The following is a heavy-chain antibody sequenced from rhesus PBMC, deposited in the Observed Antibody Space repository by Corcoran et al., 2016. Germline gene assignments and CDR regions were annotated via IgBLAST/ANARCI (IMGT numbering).Heavy chain of an antibody. CDR1: GGPISAHW. CDR2: STSSGCHT. Sequence: LQEAGPGMIKPSEHLSLSFAVSGGPISAHWSSWIRQLPGKGLNGIGRSTSSGCHTNANPSFKGRSTSSTDTVKKQWSLYLTSVTSAATGVYDCSGRHSSTQTFDYWGQGVMVTVSS. D-gene: IGHD6-19*01. CDR3: SGRHSSTQTFDY. V-gene: IGHV4-173*01. J-gene: IGHJ4*01.